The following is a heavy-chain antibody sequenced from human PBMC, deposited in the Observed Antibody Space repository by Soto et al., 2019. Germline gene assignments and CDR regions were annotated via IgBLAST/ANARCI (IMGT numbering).Heavy chain of an antibody. CDR2: IWYDGSNK. Sequence: GGSLRLSCAASGFTFSSYGMHWVRQAPGKGLEWVAVIWYDGSNKYYADSVKGRFTISRDNSKNTLYLQMNSLRAEDTAVYYCARASNYYDSSGYRTDFDYWGQGTLVTVSS. V-gene: IGHV3-33*01. CDR1: GFTFSSYG. CDR3: ARASNYYDSSGYRTDFDY. J-gene: IGHJ4*02. D-gene: IGHD3-22*01.